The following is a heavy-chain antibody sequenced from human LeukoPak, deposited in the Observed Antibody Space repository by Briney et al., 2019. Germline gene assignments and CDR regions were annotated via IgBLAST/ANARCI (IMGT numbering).Heavy chain of an antibody. J-gene: IGHJ5*02. D-gene: IGHD5-12*01. CDR1: GGSISSYY. CDR3: ARLFYSGGCSGYDWVVDP. V-gene: IGHV4-59*08. Sequence: SETLSLTCTVSGGSISSYYWSWIRQPPGKGLEWNGYIYYSGSTNYNPSLKSRVTISVDTSKNQFSLKLSSVTVADTAVYYCARLFYSGGCSGYDWVVDPWGQGTLVTVSS. CDR2: IYYSGST.